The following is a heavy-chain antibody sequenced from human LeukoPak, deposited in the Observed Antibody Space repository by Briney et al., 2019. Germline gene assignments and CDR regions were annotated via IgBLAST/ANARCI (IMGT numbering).Heavy chain of an antibody. CDR1: GGTFSRYA. V-gene: IGHV1-69*05. CDR3: ARNHYYDSSGPDTSYYYYMDV. D-gene: IGHD3-22*01. Sequence: ASVKVSCKASGGTFSRYAISWVRQAPGQGLEWMGGIIPIFGTANYAQKFQGRVTITTDESTSTAYMELSSLRSEDTAVYYCARNHYYDSSGPDTSYYYYMDVWGKGTTVTVSS. CDR2: IIPIFGTA. J-gene: IGHJ6*03.